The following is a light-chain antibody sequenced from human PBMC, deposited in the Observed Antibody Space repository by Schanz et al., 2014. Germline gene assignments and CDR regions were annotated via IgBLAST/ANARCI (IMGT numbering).Light chain of an antibody. Sequence: QSALTQPPSASGSPGQSVTISCTGTSSDVGGYSYVSWYQLHPGKAPKLMIYDVSNRPSGVSNRFSGSKSGNTASLTVSGLQAEDEADYYCSSYAGSNNLGVFGGGTKLTVL. V-gene: IGLV2-8*01. CDR1: SSDVGGYSY. CDR3: SSYAGSNNLGV. CDR2: DVS. J-gene: IGLJ3*02.